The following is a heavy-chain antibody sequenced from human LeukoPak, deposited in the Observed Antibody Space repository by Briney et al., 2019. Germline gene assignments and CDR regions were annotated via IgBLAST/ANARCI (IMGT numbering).Heavy chain of an antibody. J-gene: IGHJ6*03. CDR1: GFTFSRYS. Sequence: GGSLRLSCAVSGFTFSRYSMNWFRQAPGKGLERVSSISSRSTNIFYADSVKGRFTISRDNAKNSLYLQMNSLGAEDTAVYYCARDAQWLVPEGYFYYMDVWGKGTTVTVSS. D-gene: IGHD6-19*01. CDR3: ARDAQWLVPEGYFYYMDV. V-gene: IGHV3-21*01. CDR2: ISSRSTNI.